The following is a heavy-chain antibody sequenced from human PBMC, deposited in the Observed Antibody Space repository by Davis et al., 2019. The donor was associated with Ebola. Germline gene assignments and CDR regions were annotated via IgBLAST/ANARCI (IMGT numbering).Heavy chain of an antibody. CDR2: ISYDGSNK. CDR1: GFTFSSYA. J-gene: IGHJ6*04. CDR3: ARGDIVATPPYYYGMDV. D-gene: IGHD5-12*01. Sequence: GESLKISCAASGFTFSSYAMHWVRQAPGKGLAWVAVISYDGSNKYYADSVKGRFTISRDNSKNTLYLQMNSLRAEDTAVYYCARGDIVATPPYYYGMDVWGKGTTVTVSS. V-gene: IGHV3-30-3*01.